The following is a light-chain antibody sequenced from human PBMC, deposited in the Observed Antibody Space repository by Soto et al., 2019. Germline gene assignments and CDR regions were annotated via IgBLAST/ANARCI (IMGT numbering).Light chain of an antibody. CDR2: GVA. CDR1: SSDVGGYNY. CDR3: SSYAGSNNFV. V-gene: IGLV2-8*01. J-gene: IGLJ1*01. Sequence: QSGLTQPRSASGARGHAFTISCTGTSSDVGGYNYVSWFQQHPRKAPKVIIYGVANRPSGVTDRFSGSKSGNTASLTVSGLQAEDEADYYCSSYAGSNNFVFGTGTKVTVL.